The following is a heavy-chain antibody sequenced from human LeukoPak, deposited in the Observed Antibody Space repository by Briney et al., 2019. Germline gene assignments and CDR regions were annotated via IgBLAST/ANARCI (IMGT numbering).Heavy chain of an antibody. J-gene: IGHJ4*02. Sequence: SQTLSLTCGVSGGSISSGGFSWSWIRQPPGKGLEWIGYIYHSGSTYYKPSLKSRVTISIDRSKNYSSLNLSSVTAADTAVYYWARHNYDFWSGYLNFDYWGQGTLVTVSS. CDR3: ARHNYDFWSGYLNFDY. CDR2: IYHSGST. D-gene: IGHD3-3*01. CDR1: GGSISSGGFS. V-gene: IGHV4-30-2*01.